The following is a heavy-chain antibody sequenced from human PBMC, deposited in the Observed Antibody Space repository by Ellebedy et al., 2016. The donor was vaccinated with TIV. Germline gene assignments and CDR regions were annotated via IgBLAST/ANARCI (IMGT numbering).Heavy chain of an antibody. D-gene: IGHD6-13*01. CDR2: IRSKAYGGTP. V-gene: IGHV3-49*04. CDR1: GFTFGDYA. Sequence: GESLKISXTASGFTFGDYAMSWVRPAPGKGLEWVSFIRSKAYGGTPEYTASVKGRFTISRDDSKSIAYLQMNSLKAEDTAVYYCTRDLTTLAAAGTGIYYYTMDVWGQGTTVTVSS. J-gene: IGHJ6*02. CDR3: TRDLTTLAAAGTGIYYYTMDV.